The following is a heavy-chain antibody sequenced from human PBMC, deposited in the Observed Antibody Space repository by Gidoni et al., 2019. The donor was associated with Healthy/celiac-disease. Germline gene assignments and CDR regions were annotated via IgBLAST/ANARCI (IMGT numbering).Heavy chain of an antibody. Sequence: EVQLVESGGGLVQPGGSLGPPCEASGFTFSGYSMNWVRQAPGKGLGWVSYISSSSSTIYYADSVKGRFTISRDNAKNSLYLQMNSLRAEDTAVYYCARDSVGWELLYYFDYWGQGTLVTVSS. CDR2: ISSSSSTI. D-gene: IGHD1-26*01. J-gene: IGHJ4*02. V-gene: IGHV3-48*01. CDR1: GFTFSGYS. CDR3: ARDSVGWELLYYFDY.